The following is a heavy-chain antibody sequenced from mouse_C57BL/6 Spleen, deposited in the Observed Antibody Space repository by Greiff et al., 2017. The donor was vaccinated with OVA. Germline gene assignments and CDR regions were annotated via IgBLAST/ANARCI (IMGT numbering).Heavy chain of an antibody. CDR2: ISGGGGNT. Sequence: EVQLVESGGGLVKPGGSLKLSCAASGFTFSSYTMSWVRQTPEKRLEWVATISGGGGNTYYPDSVKGRFTISRDNAKNTLYLQMSSLRSEDTALYYCASLYYYGSSYWYCDVWGTGTTVTVSS. D-gene: IGHD1-1*01. CDR1: GFTFSSYT. CDR3: ASLYYYGSSYWYCDV. V-gene: IGHV5-9*01. J-gene: IGHJ1*03.